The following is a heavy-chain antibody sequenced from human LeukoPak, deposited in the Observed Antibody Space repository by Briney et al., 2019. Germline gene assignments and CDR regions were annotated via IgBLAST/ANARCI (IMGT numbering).Heavy chain of an antibody. CDR2: IYHSGST. CDR1: GYSISSGYY. CDR3: ARHGENPTPEYYYYYYMDA. Sequence: SETLSLTCAVSGYSISSGYYWGWIRQPPGKGLEWIGSIYHSGSTYYNPSLKSRVTISVDTSKNQFSLKLSSVTAADTAVYYCARHGENPTPEYYYYYYMDAWGKGTTVTVSS. V-gene: IGHV4-38-2*01. J-gene: IGHJ6*03. D-gene: IGHD1-14*01.